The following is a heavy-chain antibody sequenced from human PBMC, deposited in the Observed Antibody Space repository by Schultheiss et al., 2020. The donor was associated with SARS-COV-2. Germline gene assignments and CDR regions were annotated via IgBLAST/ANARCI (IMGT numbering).Heavy chain of an antibody. Sequence: GGSLRLSCAASGFTFSSYGMHWVRQAPGKGLEWVAVISYDGSNKYYADSVKGRFTISRDNSKNTLYLQMNSLRAEDTAVYYCARDEDSLRFWNYYGMDVWGQGTTVTVSS. CDR1: GFTFSSYG. V-gene: IGHV3-30*03. J-gene: IGHJ6*02. CDR3: ARDEDSLRFWNYYGMDV. CDR2: ISYDGSNK. D-gene: IGHD3-3*01.